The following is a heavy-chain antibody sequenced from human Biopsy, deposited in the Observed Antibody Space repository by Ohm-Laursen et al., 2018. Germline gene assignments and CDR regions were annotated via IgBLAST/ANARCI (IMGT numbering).Heavy chain of an antibody. CDR1: GGSVSSGSYY. Sequence: GTLSLTCTVSGGSVSSGSYYWNWIRQPPGKRLEWIGNIYYSGSTNFNPSLKSQVTISVDTSKNQFSLELSSVTAADTAVYFCARGSSYGYDFDYWGQGTLVAVSS. V-gene: IGHV4-61*01. CDR2: IYYSGST. D-gene: IGHD5-18*01. J-gene: IGHJ4*02. CDR3: ARGSSYGYDFDY.